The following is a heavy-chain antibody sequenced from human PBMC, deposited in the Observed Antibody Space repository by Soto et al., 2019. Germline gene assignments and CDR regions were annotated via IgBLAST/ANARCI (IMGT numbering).Heavy chain of an antibody. V-gene: IGHV3-23*01. CDR3: AKGLLEGADYGDFDFDY. CDR1: GFTFSSYA. Sequence: PGGSLRLSCAASGFTFSSYAMSWVRQAPGKGLEWVSAISGSGGSTYYADSVKGRFTISRDNSKNTLYLQMNSLRAEDTAVYYCAKGLLEGADYGDFDFDYWGQGTLVTVSS. CDR2: ISGSGGST. J-gene: IGHJ4*02. D-gene: IGHD4-17*01.